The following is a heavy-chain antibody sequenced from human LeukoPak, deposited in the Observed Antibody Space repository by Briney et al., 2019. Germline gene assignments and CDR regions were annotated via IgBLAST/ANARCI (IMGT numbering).Heavy chain of an antibody. CDR2: IYSGGST. CDR1: GFTVSSNY. V-gene: IGHV3-53*01. Sequence: PGGSLRLPCAASGFTVSSNYMSWVRQAPGKGLEWVSVIYSGGSTYYADSVKGRFTISRDNSKNTLYLQMNSLRAEDTAVYYCARRGFIDYYGMDVWGQGTTVTVSS. D-gene: IGHD3-16*02. CDR3: ARRGFIDYYGMDV. J-gene: IGHJ6*02.